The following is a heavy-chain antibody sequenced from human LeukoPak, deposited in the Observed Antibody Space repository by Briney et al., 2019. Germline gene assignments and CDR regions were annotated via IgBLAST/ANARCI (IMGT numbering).Heavy chain of an antibody. V-gene: IGHV3-21*01. CDR3: AKGRSTSLYYYYYMDV. D-gene: IGHD2-2*01. CDR1: GFTFSDYS. Sequence: GGSLRLSCAASGFTFSDYSMNWVRQAPGKGLEWVSSISSSSSYIYYADSVKGRFTISRDNAKNSLYLQMNSLRAEDTAVYYCAKGRSTSLYYYYYMDVWGKGTTVTVSS. CDR2: ISSSSSYI. J-gene: IGHJ6*03.